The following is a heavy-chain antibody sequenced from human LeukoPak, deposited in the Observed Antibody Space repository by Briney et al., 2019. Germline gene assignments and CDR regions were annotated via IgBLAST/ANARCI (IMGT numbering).Heavy chain of an antibody. CDR1: GFTVSSSY. V-gene: IGHV3-53*01. J-gene: IGHJ4*02. D-gene: IGHD2-21*01. Sequence: PGGSLRLSCAASGFTVSSSYMYWVRQAPGKGLEWVSFFYRGEITYYAESVRGRFTISRDISKNTLYLLMNSLIPEDTAVYYCAREEVSIPSYFESWGQGTRVTVSS. CDR2: FYRGEIT. CDR3: AREEVSIPSYFES.